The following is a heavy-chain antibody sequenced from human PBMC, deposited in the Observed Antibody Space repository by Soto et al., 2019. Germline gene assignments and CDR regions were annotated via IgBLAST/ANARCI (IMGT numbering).Heavy chain of an antibody. D-gene: IGHD1-1*01. V-gene: IGHV4-59*01. Sequence: QVQLQESGPGLVKPSETLSLTCTVSGGSINNYYWVWLRQPPGEGLEWIGHMYYSGDTDYNPSLQSRVAISVDTSKNRFSLRLTSVTAADTAVYYCARGDWNDYFYNGMDVWGQGTTVIVSS. CDR3: ARGDWNDYFYNGMDV. CDR2: MYYSGDT. J-gene: IGHJ6*02. CDR1: GGSINNYY.